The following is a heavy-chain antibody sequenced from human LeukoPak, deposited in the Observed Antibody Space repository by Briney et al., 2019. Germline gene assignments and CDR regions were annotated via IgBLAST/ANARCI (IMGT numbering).Heavy chain of an antibody. Sequence: GGSLRLSCAASGFTFSGYWMTWVRQAPGKGLEWVANINLDGSEKYYVDSVKGRFTISRDNAKNSLFLQMNSLRVEDTAVYYCAREGQLEGEFDYWGQGSLVTVSS. CDR1: GFTFSGYW. CDR2: INLDGSEK. CDR3: AREGQLEGEFDY. D-gene: IGHD1-1*01. J-gene: IGHJ4*02. V-gene: IGHV3-7*05.